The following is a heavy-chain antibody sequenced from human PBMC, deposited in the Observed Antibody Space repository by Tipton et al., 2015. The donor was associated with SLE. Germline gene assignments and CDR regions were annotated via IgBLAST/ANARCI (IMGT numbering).Heavy chain of an antibody. Sequence: TLSLTCTVSGGSISSSSYYWGWIRQPPGKGLEWIGSIYYSGSTNYNPSLKSRVTISVDTSKNQFSLKLSSVTAADTAVYYCARVDGVHDAFDIWGQGTMVTVSS. V-gene: IGHV4-39*07. D-gene: IGHD4-17*01. J-gene: IGHJ3*02. CDR3: ARVDGVHDAFDI. CDR1: GGSISSSSYY. CDR2: IYYSGST.